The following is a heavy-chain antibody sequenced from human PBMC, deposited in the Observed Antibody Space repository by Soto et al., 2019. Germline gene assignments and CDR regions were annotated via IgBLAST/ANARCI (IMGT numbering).Heavy chain of an antibody. Sequence: RSLTCTVTGGAISGYYWTWIRQSDGEGLEWIGRIYSSGSTNYNPSLKSRVTISLDTSMNYFSLRLSSVTAADTAVYYCARGQRFSDWFDPWGQGTLVTVSS. CDR3: ARGQRFSDWFDP. D-gene: IGHD3-3*01. CDR1: GGAISGYY. V-gene: IGHV4-4*07. CDR2: IYSSGST. J-gene: IGHJ5*02.